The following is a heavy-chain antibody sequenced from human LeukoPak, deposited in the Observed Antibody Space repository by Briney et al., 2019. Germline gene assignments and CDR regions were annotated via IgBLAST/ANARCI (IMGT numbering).Heavy chain of an antibody. D-gene: IGHD3-3*01. V-gene: IGHV3-11*06. CDR3: ARDRGYGSGYYFDN. J-gene: IGHJ4*02. Sequence: SGGSLRLSCAASGFTCSDYYMSWIREVPGKGLEWLSYIDSGSTITYYAAFEEGRLTISRDNAKSSVYLQMDSLRAGDTAVYYCARDRGYGSGYYFDNWGQGTLVTVSS. CDR1: GFTCSDYY. CDR2: IDSGSTIT.